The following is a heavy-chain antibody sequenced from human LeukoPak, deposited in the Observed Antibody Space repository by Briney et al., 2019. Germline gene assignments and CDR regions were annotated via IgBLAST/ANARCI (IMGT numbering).Heavy chain of an antibody. V-gene: IGHV1-2*02. CDR2: INPNSGGT. CDR3: ARVTRWFGEFYGMDV. J-gene: IGHJ6*02. Sequence: ASVKVSCKASGYTFTGYYMHWVRQAPGQGLEWMGWINPNSGGTNYAQKFQGRVTMTRDTSISTAYMELSRLRSDDTAVYYCARVTRWFGEFYGMDVWGQGTTVTLSS. CDR1: GYTFTGYY. D-gene: IGHD3-10*01.